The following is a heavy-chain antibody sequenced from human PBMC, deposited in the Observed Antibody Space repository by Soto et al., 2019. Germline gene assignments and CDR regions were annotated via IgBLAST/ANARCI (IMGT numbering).Heavy chain of an antibody. Sequence: QVQLMQSGAEVKKPGSSMKVSCKASGGTFSDFTVNWVRQAPGQGLEWMGRIIPILDIATAAQKFQGRLTITADKSTSTAYMELNSLRSEDTAMYYCRMNGYPFDYWGQGTLVTVSS. D-gene: IGHD5-12*01. CDR2: IIPILDIA. J-gene: IGHJ4*02. CDR1: GGTFSDFT. V-gene: IGHV1-69*02. CDR3: RMNGYPFDY.